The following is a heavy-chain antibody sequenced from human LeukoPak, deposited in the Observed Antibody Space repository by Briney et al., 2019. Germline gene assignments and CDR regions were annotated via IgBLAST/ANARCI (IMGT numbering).Heavy chain of an antibody. D-gene: IGHD1-26*01. CDR2: INPSRGST. Sequence: ASVKVSCKASGYAFTNYYMLWVRQAPGQGLEWMGMINPSRGSTAYAQKFQGRVTMTRDTSTSTVYMELSSLRSEDTAVYSCARASGSFYYFDYWGQGTLVTVSS. CDR1: GYAFTNYY. CDR3: ARASGSFYYFDY. J-gene: IGHJ4*02. V-gene: IGHV1-46*01.